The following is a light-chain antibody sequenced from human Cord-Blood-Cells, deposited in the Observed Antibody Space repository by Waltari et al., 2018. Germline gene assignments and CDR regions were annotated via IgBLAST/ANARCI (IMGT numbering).Light chain of an antibody. CDR1: QSVSSY. V-gene: IGKV3-11*01. J-gene: IGKJ4*01. Sequence: EIVLTQSPATLSLSPGERATLSCRASQSVSSYLAWYQQKPGQAPRLLIYDASNRATGIPARFSGSGSGTDFTLTISSLEHEDLAVYYCQQRSNWPPLTFGGGTKVEIK. CDR3: QQRSNWPPLT. CDR2: DAS.